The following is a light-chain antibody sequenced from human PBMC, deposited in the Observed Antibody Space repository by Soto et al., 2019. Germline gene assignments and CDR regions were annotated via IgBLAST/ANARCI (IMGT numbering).Light chain of an antibody. Sequence: EIVLTQSPATLSLSPGERATLSCRASQSVSTYLAWYQQRPGQAPRLLIYDASTRAAGIPARFSGSGSGTDFTLTISRLEPEDFAVYYCQKRSNWPYTFGQGTKLEIK. J-gene: IGKJ2*01. V-gene: IGKV3-11*01. CDR2: DAS. CDR3: QKRSNWPYT. CDR1: QSVSTY.